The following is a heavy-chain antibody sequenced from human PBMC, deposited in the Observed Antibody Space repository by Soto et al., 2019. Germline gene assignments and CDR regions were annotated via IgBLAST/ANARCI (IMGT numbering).Heavy chain of an antibody. CDR1: GFTFSSYA. Sequence: QVQLVESGGGVVQPGRSLRLSCAASGFTFSSYAMHWVRQAPGKGLEWVAVISYDGSNKYYADSVKGRFTISRDNSKNTLYLQMNSLRAEDTAVYYCAATEWLLDPPVYWGQGTLVTVSS. CDR2: ISYDGSNK. D-gene: IGHD3-3*01. CDR3: AATEWLLDPPVY. J-gene: IGHJ4*02. V-gene: IGHV3-30-3*01.